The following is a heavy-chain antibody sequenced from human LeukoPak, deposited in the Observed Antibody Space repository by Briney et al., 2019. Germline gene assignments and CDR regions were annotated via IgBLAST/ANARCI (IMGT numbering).Heavy chain of an antibody. CDR3: ARDLFRDIVATIPGY. CDR2: ISYDGSNK. Sequence: GRSLRLSCAASGFAFSSYGMHWVRQAPGKGLEWVAVISYDGSNKYYADSVKGRFTISRDSSKNTLYLQMNSLRAEDTAVYYCARDLFRDIVATIPGYWGQGTLVTVSS. D-gene: IGHD5-12*01. J-gene: IGHJ4*02. V-gene: IGHV3-30*03. CDR1: GFAFSSYG.